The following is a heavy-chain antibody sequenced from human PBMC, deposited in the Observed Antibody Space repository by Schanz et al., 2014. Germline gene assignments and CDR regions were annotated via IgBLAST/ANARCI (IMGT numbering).Heavy chain of an antibody. CDR1: GFTFSSYW. CDR2: ISGSGGST. V-gene: IGHV3-23*04. D-gene: IGHD6-13*01. Sequence: EVRLVESGGGFVQSGGSLRLSCAASGFTFSSYWMHWVRQAPGKGLVWVSAISGSGGSTYYADSVKGRFTISRDNAKNSLYLQMDALRAEDTAVYYCARDLRNSRPSYYDHWGQGTLVTVSS. CDR3: ARDLRNSRPSYYDH. J-gene: IGHJ4*02.